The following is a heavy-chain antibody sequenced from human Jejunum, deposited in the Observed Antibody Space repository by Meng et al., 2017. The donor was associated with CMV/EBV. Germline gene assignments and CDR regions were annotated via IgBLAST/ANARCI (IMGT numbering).Heavy chain of an antibody. CDR1: GFKLNNYL. V-gene: IGHV3-30-3*01. CDR2: ISYDGGNE. J-gene: IGHJ4*02. CDR3: ARENDYSNYFDQ. D-gene: IGHD4-11*01. Sequence: SGFKLNNYLIHWVRQAPGKGLEWVALISYDGGNEYYADSVKGRFTISRDSSKSTLYLQMNSLRGEDSAIYYCARENDYSNYFDQWGRGTLVTVSS.